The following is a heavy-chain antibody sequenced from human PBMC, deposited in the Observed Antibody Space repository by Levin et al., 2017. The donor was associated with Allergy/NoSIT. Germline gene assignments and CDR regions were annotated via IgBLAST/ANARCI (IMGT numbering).Heavy chain of an antibody. V-gene: IGHV3-23*01. D-gene: IGHD3-9*01. CDR2: ISGSGGST. CDR3: ATAYYDILTGYWGQGFYFDY. Sequence: GGSLRLSCAASGFTFSSYAMSWVRQAPGKGLEWVSAISGSGGSTYYADSVKGRFTISRDNSKNTLYLQMNSLRAEDTAVYYCATAYYDILTGYWGQGFYFDYWGQGTLVTVSS. J-gene: IGHJ4*02. CDR1: GFTFSSYA.